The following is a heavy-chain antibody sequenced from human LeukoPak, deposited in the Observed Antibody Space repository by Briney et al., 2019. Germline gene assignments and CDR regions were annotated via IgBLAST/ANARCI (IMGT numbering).Heavy chain of an antibody. V-gene: IGHV4-39*07. CDR2: TYYSGST. CDR1: GGSISSSSYY. Sequence: SETLSLTCTVSGGSISSSSYYWGWIRQPPGKGLEWIGSTYYSGSTYYNPSLKSRVTISVDTSKNQFSLKLSSVTAADTAVYYCARGLRGEGGYYDYWGQGTLVTVSS. D-gene: IGHD3-22*01. CDR3: ARGLRGEGGYYDY. J-gene: IGHJ4*02.